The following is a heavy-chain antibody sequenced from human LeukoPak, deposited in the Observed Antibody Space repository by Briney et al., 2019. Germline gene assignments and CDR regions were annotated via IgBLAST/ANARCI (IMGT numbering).Heavy chain of an antibody. Sequence: PSETLSLTCTVSGGSISSSSYYWGWIRQPPGKGLEWIGSIYYSGSTYYNPSLKSRVTISVDTSKNQFSLKLSSVTAADTAVYYCARLWRSRYYYMDVWGKGTTVTIS. CDR3: ARLWRSRYYYMDV. D-gene: IGHD3-16*01. V-gene: IGHV4-39*01. CDR1: GGSISSSSYY. J-gene: IGHJ6*03. CDR2: IYYSGST.